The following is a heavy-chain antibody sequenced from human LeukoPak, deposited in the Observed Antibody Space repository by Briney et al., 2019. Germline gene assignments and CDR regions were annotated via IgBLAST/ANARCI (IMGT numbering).Heavy chain of an antibody. D-gene: IGHD3-10*01. V-gene: IGHV4-34*01. CDR2: INHSGST. CDR1: GGSFSGYY. Sequence: SETLSLTCAVYGGSFSGYYWSWIRQPPGKGLEWIGEINHSGSTNYNPSLKSRVTISIDTSKNQFSPKLSSVTAADTAVYYCARLPFGNWGQGTLVTVSS. CDR3: ARLPFGN. J-gene: IGHJ4*02.